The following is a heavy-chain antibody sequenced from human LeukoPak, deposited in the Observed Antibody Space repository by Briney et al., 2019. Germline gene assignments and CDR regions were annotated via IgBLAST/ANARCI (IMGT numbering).Heavy chain of an antibody. Sequence: ASVKVSCKASGYTFTSYDINWVRQATGQGLEWMGWMNPNSGNTGYAQKFQGRVTITRNTSISTAYMELSSLRAEDTAVYYCAKDLHIMTTVTMRVWFDPWGQGTLVTVSS. CDR2: MNPNSGNT. CDR3: AKDLHIMTTVTMRVWFDP. V-gene: IGHV1-8*03. D-gene: IGHD4-17*01. J-gene: IGHJ5*02. CDR1: GYTFTSYD.